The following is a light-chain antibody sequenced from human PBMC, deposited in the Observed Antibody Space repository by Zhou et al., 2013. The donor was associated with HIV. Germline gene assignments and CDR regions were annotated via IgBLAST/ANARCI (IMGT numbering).Light chain of an antibody. V-gene: IGKV1-12*02. Sequence: DIQMTQSPSSVSASVGDRVTITCRASQGISRWLAWYQQKPGKAPKLLIYAASSLHSGVPSRFSGSGSGTDFTLTISSLQPEDFATYYCQQANSFPFTFGGGTKVEIK. CDR1: QGISRW. CDR2: AAS. J-gene: IGKJ4*01. CDR3: QQANSFPFT.